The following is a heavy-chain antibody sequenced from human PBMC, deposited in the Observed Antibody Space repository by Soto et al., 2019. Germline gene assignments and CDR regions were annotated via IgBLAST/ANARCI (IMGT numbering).Heavy chain of an antibody. CDR3: ARQWTNYDFLTGYFQYLFYF. CDR1: GFTFSSYW. V-gene: IGHV3-74*01. D-gene: IGHD3-9*01. J-gene: IGHJ4*02. Sequence: GGSLRLSCAASGFTFSSYWMHWVRQAPGKGLVWVSRVNSDGSSTSYADSVKGRFTISRDNAKNTLYLQMNSLRAEDTAVYYCARQWTNYDFLTGYFQYLFYFWGRGTLVTVSS. CDR2: VNSDGSST.